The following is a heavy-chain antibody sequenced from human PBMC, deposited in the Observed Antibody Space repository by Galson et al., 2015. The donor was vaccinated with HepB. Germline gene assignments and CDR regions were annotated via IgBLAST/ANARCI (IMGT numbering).Heavy chain of an antibody. J-gene: IGHJ4*02. CDR2: IDPSDSYT. Sequence: QSGAEVKKPGESLRISCKGSGYIFTNYWIIWVRQMPGKGLEWMGKIDPSDSYTKYSPSFQGHVTISADRSINTAYLQWGSLKASDTAMYYCARRRGYNSGLSFDYWGQGTLVTSPQ. CDR1: GYIFTNYW. CDR3: ARRRGYNSGLSFDY. D-gene: IGHD5-18*01. V-gene: IGHV5-10-1*01.